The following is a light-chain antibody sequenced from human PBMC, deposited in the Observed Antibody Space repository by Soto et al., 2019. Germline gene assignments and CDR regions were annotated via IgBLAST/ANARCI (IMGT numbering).Light chain of an antibody. J-gene: IGKJ1*01. CDR2: DAS. V-gene: IGKV1-5*01. Sequence: DIQMTQSPSTLSASVGDRVTITFRASQSISNWLAWYQQKPGKAPRLLIYDASNLESGVPSRFSGSGSGTEFTLTISSLQPDDFATYYCQQYKSYWGTFGQGTKVDIK. CDR3: QQYKSYWGT. CDR1: QSISNW.